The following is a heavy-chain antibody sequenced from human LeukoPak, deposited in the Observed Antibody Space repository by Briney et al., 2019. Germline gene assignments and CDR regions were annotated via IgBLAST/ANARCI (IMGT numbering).Heavy chain of an antibody. CDR3: AREDVYCSSTSCYYYYYYYMDV. J-gene: IGHJ6*03. V-gene: IGHV4-4*07. CDR2: IYTSGST. Sequence: SETLSLTCAGYGGSFSGYYWSWLRQPAGKGLEGIGRIYTSGSTNYNPSLKSRVTMSVDTSKNQFSLKLSSVTAADTAVYYCAREDVYCSSTSCYYYYYYYMDVWGKGTTVTVSS. CDR1: GGSFSGYY. D-gene: IGHD2-2*01.